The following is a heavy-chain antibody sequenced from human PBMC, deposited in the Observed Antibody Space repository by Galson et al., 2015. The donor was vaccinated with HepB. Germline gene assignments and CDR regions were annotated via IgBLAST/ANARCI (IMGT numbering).Heavy chain of an antibody. CDR3: ARPYRASDAFDI. CDR1: GFTFSSYG. Sequence: SLRLSCAASGFTFSSYGMHWVRQAPGKGLEWVAVISYDGSNKYYADSVKGRFTISRDNSKNTLYLQMNSLRAEDTAVYYCARPYRASDAFDIWGQGTMVTVSS. CDR2: ISYDGSNK. D-gene: IGHD4/OR15-4a*01. J-gene: IGHJ3*02. V-gene: IGHV3-30*03.